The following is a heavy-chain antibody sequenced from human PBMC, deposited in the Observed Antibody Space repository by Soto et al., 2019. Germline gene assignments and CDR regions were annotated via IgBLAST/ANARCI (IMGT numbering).Heavy chain of an antibody. J-gene: IGHJ4*02. CDR1: GFTFSSSW. CDR3: ARYSSGCS. V-gene: IGHV3-74*01. Sequence: GGSLRLSCAASGFTFSSSWMHWVRQAPGKGLVWVSCINSDGSIIRYADSVKGRFTSSRDNAKNTLHLQMNSLGAEDTAVYYCARYSSGCSWGPGLLVTVSS. D-gene: IGHD6-19*01. CDR2: INSDGSII.